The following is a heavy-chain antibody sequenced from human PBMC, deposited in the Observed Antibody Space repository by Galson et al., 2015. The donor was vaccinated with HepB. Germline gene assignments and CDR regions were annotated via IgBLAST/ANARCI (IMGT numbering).Heavy chain of an antibody. D-gene: IGHD3-3*01. CDR1: GYTFTSYD. V-gene: IGHV1-8*01. CDR3: ARGLNDITVFGVVISYYYYGMDV. Sequence: SVKVSCKASGYTFTSYDINWVRQATGQGLEWMGWMNPNSGNTGYAQKFQGRVTMTRNTSISTAYMELSSLRSEDTAVYYCARGLNDITVFGVVISYYYYGMDVWGQGTTVTVSS. CDR2: MNPNSGNT. J-gene: IGHJ6*02.